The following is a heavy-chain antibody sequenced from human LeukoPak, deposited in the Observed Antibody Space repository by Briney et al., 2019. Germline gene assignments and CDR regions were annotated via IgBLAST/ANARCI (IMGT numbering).Heavy chain of an antibody. D-gene: IGHD2-2*01. J-gene: IGHJ5*02. CDR1: GGTFSSYA. CDR2: IISIFGTA. Sequence: ASVKVSCKASGGTFSSYAISWVRQAPGQGLEWMGGIISIFGTANYVQKVQGRAMISEYEYTRTAYMELSSLRSEDTAVYYCARWGCSNTSCQYNWFDPWGQGTLVTVSS. V-gene: IGHV1-69*13. CDR3: ARWGCSNTSCQYNWFDP.